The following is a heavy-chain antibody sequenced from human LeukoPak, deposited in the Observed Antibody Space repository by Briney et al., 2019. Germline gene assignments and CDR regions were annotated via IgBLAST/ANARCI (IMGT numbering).Heavy chain of an antibody. CDR2: VSSTGGTT. CDR1: GFTFSSYA. CDR3: AKNGDRGAFCSGGTCYPYYYYYMDV. J-gene: IGHJ6*03. D-gene: IGHD2-15*01. V-gene: IGHV3-23*01. Sequence: PTGGSLRLSCAASGFTFSSYAMSWVRKAPGKGLEWVSAVSSTGGTTYYADSVKGRFTISRDNSKNTLFLQINSLRAEDTAVYYCAKNGDRGAFCSGGTCYPYYYYYMDVWGKGTTVTISS.